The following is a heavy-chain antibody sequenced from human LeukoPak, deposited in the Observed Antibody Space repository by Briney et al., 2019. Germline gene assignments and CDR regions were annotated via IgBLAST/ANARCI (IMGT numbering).Heavy chain of an antibody. Sequence: GGSLRLSCAASGFTFSSYAMSWVRQAPGKGLEWVSYISSSSSTIYYADSVKGRFTISRDNAKNSLYLQMNSLRAEDTAVYYCARDRFITGTTGDFDYWGQGTLVTVSS. J-gene: IGHJ4*02. D-gene: IGHD1-7*01. CDR1: GFTFSSYA. CDR3: ARDRFITGTTGDFDY. V-gene: IGHV3-48*01. CDR2: ISSSSSTI.